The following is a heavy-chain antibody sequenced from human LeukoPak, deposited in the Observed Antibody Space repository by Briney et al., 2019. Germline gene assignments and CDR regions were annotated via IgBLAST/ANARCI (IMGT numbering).Heavy chain of an antibody. V-gene: IGHV1-2*02. D-gene: IGHD4-17*01. CDR3: ARKTPYGDLEYNWFDP. Sequence: ASVKVSCKASGYTFTGYYMHWVRQAPGQGLEWMGWINPNSGGTNYAQKFQGRVTMTRDTSISTAYMELSRLRSDDTAVYYCARKTPYGDLEYNWFDPWGQGTLVTVSS. CDR1: GYTFTGYY. J-gene: IGHJ5*02. CDR2: INPNSGGT.